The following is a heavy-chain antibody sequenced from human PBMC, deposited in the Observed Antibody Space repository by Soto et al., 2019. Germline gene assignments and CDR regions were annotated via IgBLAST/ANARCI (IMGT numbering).Heavy chain of an antibody. Sequence: GESLKISCKGSGYSFTSYWISWVRQMPGKGLEWMGRIDPSDSYTNYSPSFQGHVTISADKSISTAYLQWSSLKASDTAMYYCARAHYDILNGYYNSMDVWGQGTTVTVSS. D-gene: IGHD3-9*01. CDR1: GYSFTSYW. CDR2: IDPSDSYT. CDR3: ARAHYDILNGYYNSMDV. J-gene: IGHJ6*02. V-gene: IGHV5-10-1*01.